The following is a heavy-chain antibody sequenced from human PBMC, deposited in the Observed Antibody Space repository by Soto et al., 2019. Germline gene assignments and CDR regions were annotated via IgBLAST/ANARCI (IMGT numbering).Heavy chain of an antibody. CDR1: GGSMSTSNW. V-gene: IGHV4-4*02. D-gene: IGHD6-13*01. CDR3: ARDLATIAAAATVDC. CDR2: VYRTAST. Sequence: QVQLQESGPGLVKPSGTLSLTCAVSGGSMSTSNWWSWVRQLPGRGLEWIGEVYRTASTNYNPSLESRLTISVAKSEDLSSLQLTSGPAAATAGYYCARDLATIAAAATVDCWGQGTLVTVSS. J-gene: IGHJ4*02.